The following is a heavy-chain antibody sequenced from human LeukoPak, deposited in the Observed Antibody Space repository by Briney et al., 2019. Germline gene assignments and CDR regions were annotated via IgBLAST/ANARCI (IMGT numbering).Heavy chain of an antibody. D-gene: IGHD3-3*01. J-gene: IGHJ4*02. V-gene: IGHV4-34*01. CDR3: ARHLIGGGLEWLFALYFDY. CDR1: GGSFSGYY. Sequence: SETLSLTCAVYGGSFSGYYWSWIRQPPGKGLEWIGEINHSGSTYYNPSLKSRVTISVDTSKNQFSLKLSSVTAADTAVYYCARHLIGGGLEWLFALYFDYWGQGTLVTVSS. CDR2: INHSGST.